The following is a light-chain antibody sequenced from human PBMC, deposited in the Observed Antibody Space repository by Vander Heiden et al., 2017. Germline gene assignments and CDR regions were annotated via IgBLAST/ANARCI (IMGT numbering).Light chain of an antibody. CDR3: YSTDSSGNHRV. CDR1: ALPKKY. V-gene: IGLV3-10*01. CDR2: EDN. J-gene: IGLJ3*02. Sequence: SYDLTQPPPVSVSPGQTARITCSGDALPKKYAYWYQQKTGQAPVLVIYEDNKRPSGIPERFSGSSSGTMATFTISGAQVEDEADYYCYSTDSSGNHRVFGGGTKLTVL.